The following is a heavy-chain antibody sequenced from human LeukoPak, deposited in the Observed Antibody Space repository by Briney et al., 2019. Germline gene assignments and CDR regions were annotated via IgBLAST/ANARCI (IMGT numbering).Heavy chain of an antibody. J-gene: IGHJ3*02. V-gene: IGHV3-33*03. CDR2: IRYDGSNK. Sequence: GRSLRLSCAASGFTFSSYGMHWVRQAPGKGLEWVAFIRYDGSNKYYADSVKGRFTISRDNAKNSLYLQMNSLRAEDTAVYYCASIPYYDSSGYYYGLHDAFDIWGQGTMVTVSS. CDR1: GFTFSSYG. D-gene: IGHD3-22*01. CDR3: ASIPYYDSSGYYYGLHDAFDI.